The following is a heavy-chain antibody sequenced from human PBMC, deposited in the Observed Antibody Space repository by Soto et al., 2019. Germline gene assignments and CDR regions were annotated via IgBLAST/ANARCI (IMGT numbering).Heavy chain of an antibody. CDR1: GFTFSSYG. CDR2: ISYDGSNK. D-gene: IGHD3-22*01. J-gene: IGHJ4*02. Sequence: GGSLRLSCAASGFTFSSYGMHWVRQAPGKGLEWVAVISYDGSNKYYADSVKGRFTISRDNSKNTLYLQMNSLRAEDTAVYYCAKDGRHYDSSGYYYYWGQGTLVTVSS. V-gene: IGHV3-30*18. CDR3: AKDGRHYDSSGYYYY.